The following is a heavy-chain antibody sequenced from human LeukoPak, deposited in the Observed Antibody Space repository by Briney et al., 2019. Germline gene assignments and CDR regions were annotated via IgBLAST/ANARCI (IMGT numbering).Heavy chain of an antibody. CDR3: ARAVITFGGVVAKGFDC. Sequence: SETPSLTCTVSGGSFSSYYWSWIRQPPGKGLEWIGYIYYSGSTDYNPSLKSLVTMSLDTSKNQFSLNLSSVTAADTAVYYCARAVITFGGVVAKGFDCWGQGTLVTVSS. CDR1: GGSFSSYY. CDR2: IYYSGST. J-gene: IGHJ4*02. D-gene: IGHD3-16*02. V-gene: IGHV4-59*01.